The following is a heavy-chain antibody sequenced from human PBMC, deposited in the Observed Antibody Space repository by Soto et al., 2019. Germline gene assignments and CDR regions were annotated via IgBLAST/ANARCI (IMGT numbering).Heavy chain of an antibody. J-gene: IGHJ6*02. D-gene: IGHD6-19*01. CDR3: ARVVATVAGPYGMDV. V-gene: IGHV1-69*13. CDR1: GGTFSSYA. Sequence: GASVKVSCKASGGTFSSYAISWVRQAPGQGLEWMGGIIPIFGTANYAQKFQGRVTITADESTSTAYMELRSLRSDDTAVYYCARVVATVAGPYGMDVWVQGTTVTVSS. CDR2: IIPIFGTA.